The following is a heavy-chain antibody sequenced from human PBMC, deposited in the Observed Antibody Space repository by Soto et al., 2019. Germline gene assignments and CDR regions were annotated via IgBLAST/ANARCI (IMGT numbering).Heavy chain of an antibody. CDR3: AKEFWIQPQSLGVLDY. Sequence: GGSLRLSCAASGFTFSSYAMSWVRQAPGKGLEWVSAISGSGGSTYYADSVKGRFTISRDNSKNTLYLQMNSLRAEDTAVYYCAKEFWIQPQSLGVLDYWGQGTLVTVSS. CDR2: ISGSGGST. D-gene: IGHD5-18*01. J-gene: IGHJ4*02. V-gene: IGHV3-23*01. CDR1: GFTFSSYA.